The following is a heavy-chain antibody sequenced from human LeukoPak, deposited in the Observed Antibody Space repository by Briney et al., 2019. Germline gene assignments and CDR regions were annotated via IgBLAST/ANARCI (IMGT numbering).Heavy chain of an antibody. CDR2: IYTDGST. J-gene: IGHJ4*02. V-gene: IGHV3-66*04. CDR1: GFIVSSNF. D-gene: IGHD5-24*01. Sequence: GGSLRLSCAASGFIVSSNFMSWVRQAPGKGLEWVSVIYTDGSTYFVDSVRGRFTISRDNSKNTLYLQMNNLRAEDTAVYYCARLRRDGYNSFDYWGQGTLVTVSS. CDR3: ARLRRDGYNSFDY.